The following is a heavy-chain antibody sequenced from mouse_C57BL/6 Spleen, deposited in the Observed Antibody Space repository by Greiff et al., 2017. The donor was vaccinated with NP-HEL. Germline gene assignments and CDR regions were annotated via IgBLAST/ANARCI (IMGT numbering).Heavy chain of an antibody. CDR1: GYAFSSYW. V-gene: IGHV1-80*01. D-gene: IGHD2-2*01. CDR3: ARGNGYDEGYFDY. J-gene: IGHJ2*01. Sequence: QVHLKQSGAELVKPGASVKISCKASGYAFSSYWMNWVKQRPGKGLEWIGQIYPGDGDTNYNGKFKGKATLTADKSSSTAYMQLSSLTSEDSAVYFCARGNGYDEGYFDYWGQGTTLTVSS. CDR2: IYPGDGDT.